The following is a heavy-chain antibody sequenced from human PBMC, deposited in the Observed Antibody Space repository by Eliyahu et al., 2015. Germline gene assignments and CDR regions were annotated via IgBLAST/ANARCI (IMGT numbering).Heavy chain of an antibody. V-gene: IGHV3-30*16. D-gene: IGHD1-20*01. CDR2: ISYDESHT. Sequence: QVLLVESGGGVVQPGTSLRLSCAASRFXFXDFAMPWVRXAPGKGLEWVAVISYDESHTYYADSVKGRFTISRDNSENTLYLQMNSLRAEDTAVYYCAKDDRFSGSYISITDWGQGTLVTVSS. CDR3: AKDDRFSGSYISITD. CDR1: RFXFXDFA. J-gene: IGHJ4*02.